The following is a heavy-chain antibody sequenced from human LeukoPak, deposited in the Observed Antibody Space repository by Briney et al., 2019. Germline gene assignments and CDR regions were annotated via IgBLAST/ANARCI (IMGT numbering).Heavy chain of an antibody. CDR1: GYTFTSYG. V-gene: IGHV1-18*01. D-gene: IGHD3-22*01. Sequence: WASVKVSCKASGYTFTSYGISWVRQAPGQGLEWMGWISAYNGNTNYAQKLQGRVTMTTDTSTSTAYMELRSLRSDDTAVYYCARDLALEINYYDSSGYYPLDYWGQGTLVTVSS. J-gene: IGHJ4*02. CDR3: ARDLALEINYYDSSGYYPLDY. CDR2: ISAYNGNT.